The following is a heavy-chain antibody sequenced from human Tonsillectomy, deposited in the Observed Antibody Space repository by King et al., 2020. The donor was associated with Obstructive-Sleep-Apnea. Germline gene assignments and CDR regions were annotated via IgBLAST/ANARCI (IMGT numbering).Heavy chain of an antibody. CDR1: GGSISSGGYS. V-gene: IGHV4-30-4*07. CDR2: IYYSGST. Sequence: QLQESGPGLVKPSQTLSLTCAVSGGSISSGGYSWSWIRQPPGKGLEWIGYIYYSGSTYYNPSLKSRVTISVDTSKNQFSLKLSSVTAADTAVYYCARGPYYDSSGYYYSAPYFDYWGQGTLVTVSS. D-gene: IGHD3-22*01. J-gene: IGHJ4*02. CDR3: ARGPYYDSSGYYYSAPYFDY.